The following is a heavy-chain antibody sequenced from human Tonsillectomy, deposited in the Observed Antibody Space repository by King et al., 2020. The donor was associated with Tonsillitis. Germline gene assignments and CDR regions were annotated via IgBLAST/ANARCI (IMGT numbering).Heavy chain of an antibody. CDR3: VKDLPGRYCSSWIPFDY. CDR2: IISSGGIT. J-gene: IGHJ4*02. V-gene: IGHV3-23*04. CDR1: GFTFDSYA. D-gene: IGHD2-2*01. Sequence: VQLVESGGALVQPGGSLRLSCAASGFTFDSYAMSWVRQDPGKGLEWVAFIISSGGITHYADSVKGRFTISRDNSKNTLYLQMNGLRAEDTAVYYCVKDLPGRYCSSWIPFDYWGQGTLVTVSS.